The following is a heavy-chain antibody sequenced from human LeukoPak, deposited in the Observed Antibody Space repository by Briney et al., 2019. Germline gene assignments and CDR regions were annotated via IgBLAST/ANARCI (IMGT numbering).Heavy chain of an antibody. CDR1: GFTVSSNY. D-gene: IGHD2-2*01. Sequence: GGSLRLSCAASGFTVSSNYMSWVRQAPGKGLEWVSVIYSGGSTYYADSVKGRFTISRDNSKNTLYLQMNSLRAEDTAVYYCARDLIVVVPAAHYYYYGMDVWGQGTTVTVSS. CDR3: ARDLIVVVPAAHYYYYGMDV. V-gene: IGHV3-53*01. J-gene: IGHJ6*02. CDR2: IYSGGST.